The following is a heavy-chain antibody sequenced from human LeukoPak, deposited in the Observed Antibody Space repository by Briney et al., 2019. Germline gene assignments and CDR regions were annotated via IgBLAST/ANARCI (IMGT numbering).Heavy chain of an antibody. D-gene: IGHD3-16*01. V-gene: IGHV3-48*03. CDR1: GFTFSSFE. CDR2: ISSSGTTI. Sequence: GGSLRLSCAASGFTFSSFEMNWVRQAPGKGLEWVSYISSSGTTIYYADSVKGRFTISRDNAKESLYLQMNSLRAEDTAVYYCARDWGSVYGMPDYWGQGTLVTVSS. J-gene: IGHJ4*02. CDR3: ARDWGSVYGMPDY.